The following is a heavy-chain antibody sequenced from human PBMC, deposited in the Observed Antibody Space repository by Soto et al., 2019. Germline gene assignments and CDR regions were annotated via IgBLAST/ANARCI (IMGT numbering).Heavy chain of an antibody. CDR3: ARLGRYYQSLDS. D-gene: IGHD3-10*01. J-gene: IGHJ5*01. CDR1: GGSMISYY. Sequence: SETLSLTCTVSGGSMISYYWNWIRQTPGKGLEWIGYVYSSGITNYNPSLKSRVTISVDTSKNQFSLILSSVTAADTAVYYCARLGRYYQSLDSWGPGTLVTVSS. CDR2: VYSSGIT. V-gene: IGHV4-59*08.